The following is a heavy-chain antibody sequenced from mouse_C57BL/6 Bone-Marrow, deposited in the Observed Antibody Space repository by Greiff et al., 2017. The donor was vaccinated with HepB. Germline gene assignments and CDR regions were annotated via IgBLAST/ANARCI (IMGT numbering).Heavy chain of an antibody. V-gene: IGHV5-4*01. Sequence: EVKLVESGGGLVKPGGSLKLSCAASGFTFSSYAMSWVRQTPEKRLEWVATISDGGSYTYYPDNVKGRFTISRDNAKNNLYLQMSHLKSEDTAMYYCARDFYYDYGDWYFDVWGTGTTVTVSS. CDR1: GFTFSSYA. J-gene: IGHJ1*03. D-gene: IGHD2-4*01. CDR3: ARDFYYDYGDWYFDV. CDR2: ISDGGSYT.